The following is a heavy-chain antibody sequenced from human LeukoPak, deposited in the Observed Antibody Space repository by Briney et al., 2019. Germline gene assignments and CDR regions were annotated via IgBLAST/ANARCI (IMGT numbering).Heavy chain of an antibody. D-gene: IGHD3-3*01. J-gene: IGHJ4*02. Sequence: SETLSLTCTVSGGSISSYYWSWIRQPAGKGLEWIGRIYTSGSTNYNPSLKSRVTMSVDTSKNQFSLKLSSVTAADTAVYYCARDISYDFWSGQYFDYWGQGTLVTVSS. CDR3: ARDISYDFWSGQYFDY. V-gene: IGHV4-4*07. CDR2: IYTSGST. CDR1: GGSISSYY.